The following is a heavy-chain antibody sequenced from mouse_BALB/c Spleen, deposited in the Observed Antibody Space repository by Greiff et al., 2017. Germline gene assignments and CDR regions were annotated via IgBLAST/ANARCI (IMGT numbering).Heavy chain of an antibody. CDR2: ISSGSSTI. D-gene: IGHD2-14*01. Sequence: EVKLVESGGGLVQPGGSRKLSCAASGFTFSSFGMHWVRQAPEKGLEWVAYISSGSSTIYYADTVKGRFTISRDNPKNTLFLQMTSLRSEDTAMYYCARYRYYFDYWGQGTTLTVSS. CDR1: GFTFSSFG. V-gene: IGHV5-17*02. J-gene: IGHJ2*01. CDR3: ARYRYYFDY.